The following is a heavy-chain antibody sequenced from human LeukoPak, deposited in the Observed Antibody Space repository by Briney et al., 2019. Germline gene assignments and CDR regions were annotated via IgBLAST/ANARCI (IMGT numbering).Heavy chain of an antibody. J-gene: IGHJ4*02. CDR3: ARGRLWCSGGSCYLY. D-gene: IGHD2-15*01. V-gene: IGHV1-8*01. Sequence: ASVKVSCKASGYTFTSYDINWVRQATGQGLEWMGWMNPNGGNTGYAQKFQGRVTMTRNTSISTAYMELSSLRPEDTAVYYCARGRLWCSGGSCYLYWGQGTLVTVSS. CDR1: GYTFTSYD. CDR2: MNPNGGNT.